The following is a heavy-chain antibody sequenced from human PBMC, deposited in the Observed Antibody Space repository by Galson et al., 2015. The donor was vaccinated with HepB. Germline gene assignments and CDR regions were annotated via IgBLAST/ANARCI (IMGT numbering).Heavy chain of an antibody. J-gene: IGHJ4*02. CDR2: MNPNSGNT. V-gene: IGHV1-8*01. Sequence: SVKVSCKAPGYTFARYDINWVRRATGQGLEWMGWMNPNSGNTGYAQKFQGRVTMTEDTSTDTAYMELSSLRSEDTAVYYCATITWGYATPAVAGTDYWGQGTLVTVSS. CDR3: ATITWGYATPAVAGTDY. D-gene: IGHD6-19*01. CDR1: GYTFARYD.